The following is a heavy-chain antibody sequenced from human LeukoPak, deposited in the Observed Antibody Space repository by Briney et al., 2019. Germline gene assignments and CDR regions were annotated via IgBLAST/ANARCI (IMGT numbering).Heavy chain of an antibody. CDR1: GGVFTSYA. Sequence: SVKVSCKASGGVFTSYAISWARQAPGQGLEWMGAVIPVFGTLDYAQSFQGRVTFTADESTSTAYMELKNLGSDDTAVYYCARDVGTIFGVVIDRYYYYYMDVWGSGTTVTVSS. D-gene: IGHD3-3*01. CDR3: ARDVGTIFGVVIDRYYYYYMDV. CDR2: VIPVFGTL. V-gene: IGHV1-69*13. J-gene: IGHJ6*03.